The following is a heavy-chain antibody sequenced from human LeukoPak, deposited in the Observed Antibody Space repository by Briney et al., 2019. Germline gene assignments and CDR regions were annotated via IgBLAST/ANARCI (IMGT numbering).Heavy chain of an antibody. D-gene: IGHD4-17*01. V-gene: IGHV3-53*01. CDR2: IYSGGST. CDR3: AKVRNYGDYVFDY. CDR1: GFTVSSNY. Sequence: GGSLRLSCAASGFTVSSNYMSWVRQAPGKGLEWVSVIYSGGSTYYADSVKGRFTISRDNSKNTLYLQMNSLRAEDTAVYYCAKVRNYGDYVFDYWGQGTLVTVSS. J-gene: IGHJ4*02.